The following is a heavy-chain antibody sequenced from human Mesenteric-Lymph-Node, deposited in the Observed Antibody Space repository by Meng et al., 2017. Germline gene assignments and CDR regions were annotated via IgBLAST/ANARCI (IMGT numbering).Heavy chain of an antibody. Sequence: QLQLRESGPGLVQPSETLSLTCTVPGGSISSSSYYWGWIRQPPGKGLEWIGSIYYSGSTYYNPSLKSRVTISVDKSKNQFSLKLSSVTAADTAVYYCAGGRKYCSSTSCYGQFDYWGQGTLVTVSS. CDR2: IYYSGST. V-gene: IGHV4-39*07. D-gene: IGHD2-2*01. CDR1: GGSISSSSYY. CDR3: AGGRKYCSSTSCYGQFDY. J-gene: IGHJ4*02.